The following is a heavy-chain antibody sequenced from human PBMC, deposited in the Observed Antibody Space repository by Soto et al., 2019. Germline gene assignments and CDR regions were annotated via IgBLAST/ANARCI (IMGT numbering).Heavy chain of an antibody. J-gene: IGHJ6*02. Sequence: QVQLVQSGAEVREPGSSVKVSCKASGGTFRTYAIGWVRQAPGQGLEWMGGIMPIFGTADYGQKFQGRVTITADKATNTVYMEVNSLRSADAAVYYWAPYCGGDCLSGRGAYSHPAVDVWGQGTMVIVSS. CDR2: IMPIFGTA. V-gene: IGHV1-69*06. CDR3: APYCGGDCLSGRGAYSHPAVDV. CDR1: GGTFRTYA. D-gene: IGHD2-21*02.